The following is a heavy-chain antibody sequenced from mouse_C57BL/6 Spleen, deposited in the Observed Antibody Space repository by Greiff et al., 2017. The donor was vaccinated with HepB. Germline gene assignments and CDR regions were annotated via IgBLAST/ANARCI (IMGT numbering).Heavy chain of an antibody. CDR3: ASHYDLDY. Sequence: VQLKESGGGLVKPGGSLKLSCAASGFTFSSYAMSWVRQTPEKRLEWVATISDGGSYTYYPDNVKGRFTISRDNAKNNLYLQMSHLKSEDTAMYYCASHYDLDYWGQGTTLTVSS. CDR1: GFTFSSYA. CDR2: ISDGGSYT. D-gene: IGHD2-4*01. J-gene: IGHJ2*01. V-gene: IGHV5-4*01.